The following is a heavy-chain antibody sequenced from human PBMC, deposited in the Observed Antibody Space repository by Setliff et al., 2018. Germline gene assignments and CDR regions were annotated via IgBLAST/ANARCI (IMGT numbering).Heavy chain of an antibody. CDR3: ARERGSYDSSTHYTYYFDY. Sequence: ASVKVSCKASGYTFITYGVNWVRQAPGQGLEWMGWISAYNGNTNYAQNLQDRVTMTKDTSTTTVYMELSSLRSEGTAVYFCARERGSYDSSTHYTYYFDYWGQGTLVTVSS. V-gene: IGHV1-18*01. CDR1: GYTFITYG. CDR2: ISAYNGNT. J-gene: IGHJ4*02. D-gene: IGHD3-22*01.